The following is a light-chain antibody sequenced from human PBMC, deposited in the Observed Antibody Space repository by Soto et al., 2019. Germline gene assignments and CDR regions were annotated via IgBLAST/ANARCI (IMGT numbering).Light chain of an antibody. CDR3: QQYNHLPLYT. V-gene: IGKV3-15*01. CDR2: YAS. CDR1: QSVSRN. J-gene: IGKJ2*01. Sequence: EVVMTQSPATLSVSPGERATLSCRASQSVSRNLAWYQQRPGRAPRLLIYYASTRATNIPTRFSGSGFGTEFPLTISSFYSEDCAVYYWQQYNHLPLYTFGQGTKLEIK.